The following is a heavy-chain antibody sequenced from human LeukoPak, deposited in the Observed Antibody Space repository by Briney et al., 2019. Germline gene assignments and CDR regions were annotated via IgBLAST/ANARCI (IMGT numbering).Heavy chain of an antibody. D-gene: IGHD3-16*02. J-gene: IGHJ4*02. Sequence: PSETLSLTCAVYGGSFSGYYWSWIRQPPGKGLEWIGEINHSGSTNYNPSLKSRVTISVDTSKNQFSLKLSSVTAADTAVYYCARGYDYVWGSYRGAEPTQWGQGTLVTVSS. V-gene: IGHV4-34*01. CDR1: GGSFSGYY. CDR2: INHSGST. CDR3: ARGYDYVWGSYRGAEPTQ.